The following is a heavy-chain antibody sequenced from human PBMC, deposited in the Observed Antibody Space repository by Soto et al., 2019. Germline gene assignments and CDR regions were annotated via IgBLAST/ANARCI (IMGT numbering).Heavy chain of an antibody. Sequence: SVKVSCKASGGTFSSYAISWVRQAPGQGLEWMGGIIPIFGTANYAQKFQGRVTITADESTSTAYMELSSLRSEDTAVYYCARSQDIVVVPAAIYYWGQGTMVTVSS. D-gene: IGHD2-2*01. CDR2: IIPIFGTA. CDR1: GGTFSSYA. CDR3: ARSQDIVVVPAAIYY. J-gene: IGHJ4*02. V-gene: IGHV1-69*13.